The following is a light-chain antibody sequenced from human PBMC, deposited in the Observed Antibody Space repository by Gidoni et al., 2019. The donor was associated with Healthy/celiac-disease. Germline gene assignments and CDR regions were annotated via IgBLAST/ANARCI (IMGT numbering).Light chain of an antibody. CDR2: AAS. J-gene: IGKJ1*01. V-gene: IGKV1-39*01. CDR3: QQSYSTPRT. CDR1: QSISSY. Sequence: DIQMTQSPSSLSASVGDRVTITCRASQSISSYLNWYQQKPGKAPKLLIYAASSLQSGVPSRFSGSGSGTDFTLTISSLQPDDFATYYCQQSYSTPRTFGQGTQVEI.